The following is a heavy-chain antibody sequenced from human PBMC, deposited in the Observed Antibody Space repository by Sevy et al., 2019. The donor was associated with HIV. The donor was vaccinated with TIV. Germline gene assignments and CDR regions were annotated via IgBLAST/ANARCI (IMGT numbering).Heavy chain of an antibody. CDR2: ISWNSGSI. CDR1: GFTFDDYA. Sequence: GGSLRLSCAASGFTFDDYAMHWVRQAPGKGLEWVSAISWNSGSIGYADSVKGRFTVSRDNGKNSLYLQMNSLRAEDTAVYYCARDLVPYYEIGLQGDNWGQGTLVTVSS. J-gene: IGHJ4*02. V-gene: IGHV3-9*01. D-gene: IGHD3-16*01. CDR3: ARDLVPYYEIGLQGDN.